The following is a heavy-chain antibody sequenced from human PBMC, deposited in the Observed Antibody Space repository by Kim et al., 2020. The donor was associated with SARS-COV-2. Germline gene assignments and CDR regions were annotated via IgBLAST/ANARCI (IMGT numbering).Heavy chain of an antibody. Sequence: ISSGGYYWSWIRQHPGKGLEWIGYIHYSGSTYYNPSLKSRVAMSVDTSKNQFSLKLTSVTAADTAVYYCARGGPGVQMATILDYWGQGTLAT. V-gene: IGHV4-31*02. J-gene: IGHJ4*02. D-gene: IGHD5-12*01. CDR1: ISSGGYY. CDR3: ARGGPGVQMATILDY. CDR2: IHYSGST.